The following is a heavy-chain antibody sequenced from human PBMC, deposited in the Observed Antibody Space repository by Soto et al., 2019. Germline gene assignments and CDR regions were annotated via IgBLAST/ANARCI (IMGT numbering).Heavy chain of an antibody. V-gene: IGHV3-9*01. Sequence: EVQLVESGGGLVQPGRSLRLSGAASGFIFEDFAMHWVRQAPGKGLEWVSSITWNSDSLAYTGSVKGRFTISRDNAKNSLFLEMDSLRPEDTALYYCTKSRGVAGRPLDDWGQGTLVTVSS. J-gene: IGHJ4*02. CDR1: GFIFEDFA. CDR3: TKSRGVAGRPLDD. D-gene: IGHD6-6*01. CDR2: ITWNSDSL.